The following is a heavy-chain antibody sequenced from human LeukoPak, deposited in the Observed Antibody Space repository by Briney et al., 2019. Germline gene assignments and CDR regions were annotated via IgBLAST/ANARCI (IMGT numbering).Heavy chain of an antibody. V-gene: IGHV1-58*02. CDR2: IVVGSGNT. J-gene: IGHJ5*02. CDR3: AAAPEYNWNPNWFDP. D-gene: IGHD1-20*01. Sequence: SVKVSCKASGFTFTSSAMQWVRQARGQRLEWIGWIVVGSGNTNYAQKFQERVTITRDMSTSTAYMELSSLRSEDTAVYYCAAAPEYNWNPNWFDPWGQGTLVTVSS. CDR1: GFTFTSSA.